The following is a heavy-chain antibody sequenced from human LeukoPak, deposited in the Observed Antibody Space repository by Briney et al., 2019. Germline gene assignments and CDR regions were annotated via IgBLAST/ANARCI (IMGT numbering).Heavy chain of an antibody. D-gene: IGHD3-10*01. CDR3: ARDLVTMVRGVIVWNWFDP. CDR1: GCTFSSYA. J-gene: IGHJ5*02. V-gene: IGHV1-69*05. Sequence: SVKVSCKASGCTFSSYAISWVRQAPGQGLEWMGGIIPIFGTANYAQKFQGRVTITTDESTSTAYMELSSLRSEDTAVYYCARDLVTMVRGVIVWNWFDPWGQGTLVSVSS. CDR2: IIPIFGTA.